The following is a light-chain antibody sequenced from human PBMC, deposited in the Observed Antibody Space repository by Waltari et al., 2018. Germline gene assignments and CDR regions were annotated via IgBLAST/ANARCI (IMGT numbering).Light chain of an antibody. CDR2: DVS. CDR3: CSYAGSYTWV. Sequence: QSALTQPRSVSGSPGQSVTLSCPGTSRDVGGYSHVSWYQQHPGKAPKLMIYDVSKRPSGVPDRFSGSKSGNTASLTISGLQAEDEADYYCCSYAGSYTWVFGGGTKLTVL. J-gene: IGLJ3*02. CDR1: SRDVGGYSH. V-gene: IGLV2-11*01.